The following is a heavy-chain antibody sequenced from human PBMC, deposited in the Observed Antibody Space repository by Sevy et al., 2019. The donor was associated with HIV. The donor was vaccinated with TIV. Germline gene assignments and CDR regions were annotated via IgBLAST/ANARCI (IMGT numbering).Heavy chain of an antibody. CDR1: GYSISSGYY. J-gene: IGHJ4*02. CDR3: ARTPNPYGDYIDY. CDR2: IYHSGST. V-gene: IGHV4-38-2*01. Sequence: SETLSLTCAVSGYSISSGYYWGWIRQPPGKGLEWIGSIYHSGSTYYNPSLKSRVTISVDTSKNQFSLKLSSVTAADTAVYYCARTPNPYGDYIDYWGQGTLVTVSS. D-gene: IGHD4-17*01.